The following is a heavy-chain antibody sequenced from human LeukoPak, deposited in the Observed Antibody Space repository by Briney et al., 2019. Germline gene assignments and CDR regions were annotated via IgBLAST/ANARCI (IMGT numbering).Heavy chain of an antibody. J-gene: IGHJ4*02. Sequence: SETLSLTCSVSNGSISTTYWSWIRQPPGKGLEWIGNIHYSGNTNYNSSLKSRVTISVDTSKNQFSLKLSSVTAADAAVFYCARRTDQIIFDYWGQGTLVTVSS. CDR3: ARRTDQIIFDY. CDR1: NGSISTTY. CDR2: IHYSGNT. D-gene: IGHD1-1*01. V-gene: IGHV4-59*12.